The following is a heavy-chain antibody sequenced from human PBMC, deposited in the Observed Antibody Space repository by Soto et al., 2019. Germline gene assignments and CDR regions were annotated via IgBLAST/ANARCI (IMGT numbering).Heavy chain of an antibody. D-gene: IGHD2-21*02. V-gene: IGHV4-59*01. CDR2: IYYSGST. CDR1: DGSISFFY. Sequence: SETLSLTCTVSDGSISFFYWSWIRQPPGKGLEWIGYIYYSGSTDYNPSLKSRVTISVDTSKNQFSLMLSSVTAADTVLYYCARTAHDYYYYMDVWGKGTTVTVSS. CDR3: ARTAHDYYYYMDV. J-gene: IGHJ6*03.